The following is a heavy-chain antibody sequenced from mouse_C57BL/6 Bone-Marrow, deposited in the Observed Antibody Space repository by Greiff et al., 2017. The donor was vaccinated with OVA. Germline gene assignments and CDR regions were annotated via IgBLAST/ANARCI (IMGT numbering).Heavy chain of an antibody. CDR3: ARESSSGYWFAY. CDR2: IYPGGGNT. V-gene: IGHV1-76*01. CDR1: GYTFTDYY. J-gene: IGHJ3*01. D-gene: IGHD3-2*02. Sequence: VQLQQSGAELVRPGASVKLSCKASGYTFTDYYINWVKQRPGQGLEWIARIYPGGGNTYYNEKFKGKATLTAEKSSSTAYMQLSSLTSEDSAVYFCARESSSGYWFAYWGQGTLVTVSA.